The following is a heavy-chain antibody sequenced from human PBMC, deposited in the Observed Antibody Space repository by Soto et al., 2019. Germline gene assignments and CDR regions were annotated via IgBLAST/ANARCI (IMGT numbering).Heavy chain of an antibody. V-gene: IGHV4-4*02. CDR2: VYHSGST. CDR1: GGSISSSNW. CDR3: XXXXXXXXXDI. Sequence: QVQLQESGPGLVKPSGTLSLTCAVSGGSISSSNWWSWVRQPPGKGLEWIGEVYHSGSTNYNPSXXXXXXXXXXXXXXXXXXXXXXXXXXXXXXXXXXXXXXXXXXDIWGQGTMVTVSS. J-gene: IGHJ3*02.